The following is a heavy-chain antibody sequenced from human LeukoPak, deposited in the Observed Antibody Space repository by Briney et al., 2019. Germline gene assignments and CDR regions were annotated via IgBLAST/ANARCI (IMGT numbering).Heavy chain of an antibody. D-gene: IGHD4-17*01. CDR1: GGSISSGDYY. J-gene: IGHJ2*01. V-gene: IGHV4-30-4*01. CDR2: IYYSGST. CDR3: ARSRADYGDYNWYFDL. Sequence: SETLSLTCTVSGGSISSGDYYWSWIRQPPGQGLEWIGYIYYSGSTYYNPSLKSRVTISVDTSKNQFSLKLSSVTAADTAVYYCARSRADYGDYNWYFDLWGRGTLVTVSS.